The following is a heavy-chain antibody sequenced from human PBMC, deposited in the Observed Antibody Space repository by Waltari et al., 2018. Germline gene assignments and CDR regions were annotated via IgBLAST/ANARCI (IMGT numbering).Heavy chain of an antibody. CDR3: ARAGNYYDSSGYGY. CDR1: GFTFSSYS. D-gene: IGHD3-22*01. Sequence: EVQLVESGGGLVQPGGSLRLSCAASGFTFSSYSMNWVRQAPGKGLEWVSYISSSSSTIYYADSVKGRFTISRDNAKNSLYLQMNSLRAEDTAVYYCARAGNYYDSSGYGYWGQGTLVTVSS. CDR2: ISSSSSTI. J-gene: IGHJ4*02. V-gene: IGHV3-48*04.